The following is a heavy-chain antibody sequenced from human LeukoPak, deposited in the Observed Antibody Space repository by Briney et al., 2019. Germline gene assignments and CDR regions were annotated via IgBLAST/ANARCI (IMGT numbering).Heavy chain of an antibody. Sequence: GRSLRLSCAASGFTFSSYAMHWVRQAPGKGLEWVAVISYDGSNKYYADSVKGRFTISRDNSKNTLYLQMNSLRAEDTAVYYCAKDGHVDTAWYFDYWGQGTLVTVSS. CDR3: AKDGHVDTAWYFDY. V-gene: IGHV3-30*04. CDR2: ISYDGSNK. D-gene: IGHD5-18*01. J-gene: IGHJ4*02. CDR1: GFTFSSYA.